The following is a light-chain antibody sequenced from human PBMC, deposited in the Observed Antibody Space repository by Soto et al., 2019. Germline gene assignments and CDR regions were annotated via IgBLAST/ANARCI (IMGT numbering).Light chain of an antibody. CDR3: ASYTTDTTRL. V-gene: IGLV2-14*01. J-gene: IGLJ1*01. CDR1: NNDVGRYSY. Sequence: QSVLTQPASVSGTPGQSITITCTGSNNDVGRYSYVSWYQQYPGQTPNLIIYEVRLRPSGISDRFSGSKSGITASLTISGLQPEDQADYYCASYTTDTTRLFGTGTKVTAL. CDR2: EVR.